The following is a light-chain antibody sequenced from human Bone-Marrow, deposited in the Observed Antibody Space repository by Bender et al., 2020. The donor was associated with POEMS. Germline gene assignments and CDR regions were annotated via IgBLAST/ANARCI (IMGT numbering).Light chain of an antibody. CDR2: SSH. V-gene: IGLV1-44*01. Sequence: QSVLTQPPSASGTPGQRVTISCSGGSSNIGAHAVNWYQHLPGTAPKLLIYSSHRRPSEVPDRFSGSRSGTSASLAISGLQSEDETDYYCAVWNDRLNGWMFSEGTKLTVL. CDR3: AVWNDRLNGWM. J-gene: IGLJ3*02. CDR1: SSNIGAHA.